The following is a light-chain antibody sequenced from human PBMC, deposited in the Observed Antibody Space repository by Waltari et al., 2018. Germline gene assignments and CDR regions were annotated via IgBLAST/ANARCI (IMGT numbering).Light chain of an antibody. CDR2: RDS. CDR3: QVWDSSTLV. Sequence: SYELTQPLSASVALGPTASITCAANNLGSQNEPWYQQKPGQAPVLVIYRDSNRPSGIPERFSGSNSGNTATLTISRAQAGDEADYYCQVWDSSTLVFGGGTKLTVL. V-gene: IGLV3-9*01. J-gene: IGLJ3*02. CDR1: NLGSQN.